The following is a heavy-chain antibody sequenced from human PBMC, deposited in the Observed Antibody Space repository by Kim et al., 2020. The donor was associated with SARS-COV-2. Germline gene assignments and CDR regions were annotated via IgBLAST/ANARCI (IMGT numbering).Heavy chain of an antibody. Sequence: GGSLRLSCAASGITFSNFNMNWVRQAPGKGLEWVSYISTSSTTIYYADSVKGRFTICRDNDKNSLYLQMNSLRDEDTAVYYCARWQHGGPAEYFQHWGQGTLVTVSS. CDR2: ISTSSTTI. J-gene: IGHJ1*01. V-gene: IGHV3-48*02. CDR1: GITFSNFN. CDR3: ARWQHGGPAEYFQH. D-gene: IGHD2-15*01.